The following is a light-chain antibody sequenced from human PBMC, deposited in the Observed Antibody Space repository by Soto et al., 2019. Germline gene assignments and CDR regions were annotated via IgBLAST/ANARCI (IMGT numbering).Light chain of an antibody. CDR3: QQYGSSLTWT. J-gene: IGKJ1*01. V-gene: IGKV3-20*01. Sequence: EIVLTQSPGTLSLSPVERATLSCRASQSVSSSYLAWYQQKPGQAPRLLIYGASSRATGIPDRFSGSGSGTDFTLTIRRLEPEDFAVYYCQQYGSSLTWTCGQGTKGDIK. CDR1: QSVSSSY. CDR2: GAS.